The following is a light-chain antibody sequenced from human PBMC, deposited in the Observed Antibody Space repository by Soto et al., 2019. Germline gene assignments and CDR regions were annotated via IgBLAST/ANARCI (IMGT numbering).Light chain of an antibody. J-gene: IGKJ5*01. CDR3: HQRTK. CDR2: DTS. CDR1: QFLSSY. V-gene: IGKV3-11*01. Sequence: EVVLPQSPATLSLAPGERATLSCRASQFLSSYLAWYQQKPGQPPRHLIYDTSNRATGIPARFSGSRSGTDFTLTISSLEPEDFGVYLCHQRTKFGQGTRLEIK.